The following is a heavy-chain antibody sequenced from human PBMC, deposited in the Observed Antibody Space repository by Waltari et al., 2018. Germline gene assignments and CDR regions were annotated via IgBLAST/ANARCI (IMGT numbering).Heavy chain of an antibody. J-gene: IGHJ4*02. CDR1: GDSISSNYW. CDR2: IHYSGRA. V-gene: IGHV4-4*02. Sequence: QVQLQESGPGLVKPSGTLSLTCAVSGDSISSNYWWSWVRQPPGKGLEWIGQIHYSGRANYNPSLESLVTVSIDTSNNQFSLKLTSATAADTAVYYCASDRGRGLFLDNWGQGTLVTVSP. D-gene: IGHD2-15*01. CDR3: ASDRGRGLFLDN.